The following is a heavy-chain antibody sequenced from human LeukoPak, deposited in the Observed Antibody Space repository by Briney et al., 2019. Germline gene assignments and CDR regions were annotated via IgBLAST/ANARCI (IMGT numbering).Heavy chain of an antibody. J-gene: IGHJ4*02. V-gene: IGHV3-23*01. CDR2: ISGSGGST. Sequence: GGSLRLSCAASGFTFSSYAMSWVRQAPGKGLEWVSAISGSGGSTYYADSVEGRFTISRDNSKNTLYLQMNSLRAEDTAVYYCAKDTSESITIFLMVIWGQGTLVTVSS. CDR1: GFTFSSYA. CDR3: AKDTSESITIFLMVI. D-gene: IGHD3-3*01.